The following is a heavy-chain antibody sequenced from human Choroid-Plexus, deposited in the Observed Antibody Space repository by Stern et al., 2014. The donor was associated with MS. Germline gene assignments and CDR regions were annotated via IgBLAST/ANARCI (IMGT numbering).Heavy chain of an antibody. CDR1: GYIFTGYY. J-gene: IGHJ6*02. CDR2: THTNTGGT. V-gene: IGHV1-2*02. D-gene: IGHD3-3*01. CDR3: ARDQRGITIFGVVTDYYYLGMDV. Sequence: VQLVESGAEVKKPGASVKVSCKTSGYIFTGYYIHWVRQAPGQGLEWLAWTHTNTGGTKYAQKFQGRVNMSRYTSISTAYVEMSSLTSDDTAVYYCARDQRGITIFGVVTDYYYLGMDVWGQGTTVTVSS.